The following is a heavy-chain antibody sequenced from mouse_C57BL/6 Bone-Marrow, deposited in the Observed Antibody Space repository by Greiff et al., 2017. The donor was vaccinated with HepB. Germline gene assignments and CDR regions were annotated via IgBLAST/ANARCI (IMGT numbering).Heavy chain of an antibody. V-gene: IGHV1-61*01. CDR1: GYTFTSYW. CDR2: IYPSDSET. J-gene: IGHJ1*03. D-gene: IGHD4-1*02. CDR3: ARSTGTGLDWYFDV. Sequence: VKLMESGPELVRPGSSVKLSCKASGYTFTSYWMDWVKQRPGQGLEWIGNIYPSDSETHYNQKFKDKATLTVDKSSSTAYMQLSSLTSEDSAVYYCARSTGTGLDWYFDVWGTGTTVTVSS.